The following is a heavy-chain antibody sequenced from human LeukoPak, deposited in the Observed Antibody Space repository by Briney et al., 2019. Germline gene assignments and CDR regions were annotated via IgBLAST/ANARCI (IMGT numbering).Heavy chain of an antibody. Sequence: PGGSLRLSCAASGFTFSGSAMHWVRQASGKGLEWVGRIRSKANSYATAYAASVKGRFTISRDDSKNTAYLQMNSLKTEDTAVYYCTGRDMVRGVIVSYWGQGTLVTVSS. CDR2: IRSKANSYAT. D-gene: IGHD3-10*01. V-gene: IGHV3-73*01. CDR3: TGRDMVRGVIVSY. J-gene: IGHJ4*02. CDR1: GFTFSGSA.